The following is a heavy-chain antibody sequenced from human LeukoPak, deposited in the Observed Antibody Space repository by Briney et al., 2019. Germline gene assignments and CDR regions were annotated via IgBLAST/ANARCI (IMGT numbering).Heavy chain of an antibody. J-gene: IGHJ5*02. Sequence: SETLSLTCTVSGYSISSGYYWGWIRQPPGKGLEWIGSIYHSGSTYYNPSLKSRVTISVDTSKNQFSLKLSSVTAADTAVYYCARDKFMTAGYNWFDPWGQGTLVTVSS. D-gene: IGHD2-21*02. CDR1: GYSISSGYY. CDR2: IYHSGST. CDR3: ARDKFMTAGYNWFDP. V-gene: IGHV4-38-2*02.